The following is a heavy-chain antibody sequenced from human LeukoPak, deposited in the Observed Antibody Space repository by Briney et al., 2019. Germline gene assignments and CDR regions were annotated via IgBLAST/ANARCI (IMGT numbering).Heavy chain of an antibody. CDR3: ARFIVATNANFDY. J-gene: IGHJ4*02. CDR1: GGSISSYY. Sequence: SETLSLTXTVSGGSISSYYWSWIRQPPGKGLEWIGYIYYSGSTNYNPSLKSRVTISVDTSKNQFSLKLSSVTAADTAVYYCARFIVATNANFDYWGQGTLVTVSS. V-gene: IGHV4-59*01. D-gene: IGHD5-12*01. CDR2: IYYSGST.